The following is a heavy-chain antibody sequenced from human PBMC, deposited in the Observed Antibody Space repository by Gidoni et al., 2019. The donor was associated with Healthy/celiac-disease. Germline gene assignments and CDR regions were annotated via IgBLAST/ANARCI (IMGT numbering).Heavy chain of an antibody. CDR2: INHGGST. Sequence: QVQLQQWGAGLLKPSETLSLTCAVYGGSFSGYYWNWIRQPPGKGLEWIGEINHGGSTNYNPSLKSRVTISLDTSKNQFSLRLSSVTAADTAVYYCARGRLIDIVVVPAAMRGTFDYWGQGTLVTVSS. V-gene: IGHV4-34*02. D-gene: IGHD2-2*01. CDR3: ARGRLIDIVVVPAAMRGTFDY. CDR1: GGSFSGYY. J-gene: IGHJ4*02.